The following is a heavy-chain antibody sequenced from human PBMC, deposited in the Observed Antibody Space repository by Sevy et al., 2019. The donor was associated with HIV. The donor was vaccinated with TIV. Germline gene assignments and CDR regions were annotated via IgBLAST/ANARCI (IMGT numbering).Heavy chain of an antibody. V-gene: IGHV4-39*01. D-gene: IGHD3-22*01. CDR1: GGSISSSSYY. CDR2: IYYSGST. Sequence: SETLSLTCTVSGGSISSSSYYWGWSRQPPGKGLDWIGSIYYSGSTYYNPCLKSRVTISVDTSKNQFSLKLSSVTAADTAVYYCARLSDYYASSGYYYRGGYFDYWGQGTLVTVSS. J-gene: IGHJ4*02. CDR3: ARLSDYYASSGYYYRGGYFDY.